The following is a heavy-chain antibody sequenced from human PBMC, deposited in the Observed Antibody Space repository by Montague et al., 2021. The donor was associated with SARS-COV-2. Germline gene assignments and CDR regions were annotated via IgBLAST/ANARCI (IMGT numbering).Heavy chain of an antibody. Sequence: TLSLTCTVSGGSISSGGYYWSWIRQHPGRGLEWIGYIYYSGSTXYNPSLKSRVTISVDTSKNQFSLKMSSVTAADTAVYYCARSPEPMLILIITSLNWYFDLWGRGTLVTVSS. V-gene: IGHV4-31*03. D-gene: IGHD3-22*01. J-gene: IGHJ2*01. CDR2: IYYSGST. CDR1: GGSISSGGYY. CDR3: ARSPEPMLILIITSLNWYFDL.